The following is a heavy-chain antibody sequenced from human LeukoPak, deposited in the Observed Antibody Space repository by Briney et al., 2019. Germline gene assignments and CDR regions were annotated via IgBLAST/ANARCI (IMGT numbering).Heavy chain of an antibody. V-gene: IGHV1-2*02. CDR1: GYTFTGYY. D-gene: IGHD1-1*01. CDR2: INPSSGGT. J-gene: IGHJ5*02. CDR3: ARGTGRAGMYNWFDP. Sequence: ASVKVSFKASGYTFTGYYMHWVRQAPGQGLEWMGWINPSSGGTNYAQKFQGRVTMTRDTSISTAYMELNRLRSDDTAVYYCARGTGRAGMYNWFDPWGQGTLVTVSS.